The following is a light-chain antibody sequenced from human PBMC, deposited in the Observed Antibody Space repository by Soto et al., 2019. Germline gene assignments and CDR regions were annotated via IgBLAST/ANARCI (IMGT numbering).Light chain of an antibody. CDR1: QDISNY. CDR3: QNYKSAPYT. V-gene: IGKV1-27*01. CDR2: AAS. J-gene: IGKJ2*01. Sequence: DIQMTQSPSSLSASVGDRVTITCWASQDISNYLVWYQQKPGKVPKLLIYAASAVQSGVPSRFSGRGSGTDFILTISSLQPEDVATYYCQNYKSAPYTFGQGTKLEIK.